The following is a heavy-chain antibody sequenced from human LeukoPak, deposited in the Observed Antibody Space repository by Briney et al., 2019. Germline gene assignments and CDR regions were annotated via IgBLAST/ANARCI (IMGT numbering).Heavy chain of an antibody. CDR2: IYSGGST. J-gene: IGHJ4*02. CDR1: GFTVSSNY. CDR3: AREGTAMVFDY. D-gene: IGHD5-18*01. Sequence: PGGSLRLSCAASGFTVSSNYMSGVRQAPGKGLEWVSVIYSGGSTYYADSVKGRFTISRDNSKNTLYLQMNSLRAEDTAVYYCAREGTAMVFDYWGQGTLVTVSS. V-gene: IGHV3-66*01.